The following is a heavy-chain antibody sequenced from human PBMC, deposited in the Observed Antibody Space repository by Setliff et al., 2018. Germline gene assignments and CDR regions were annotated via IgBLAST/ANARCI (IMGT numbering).Heavy chain of an antibody. D-gene: IGHD3-22*01. CDR1: GYSFTVFG. J-gene: IGHJ4*02. CDR2: ISPYYENT. Sequence: ASVKVSFKTSGYSFTVFGISWVRQAPGQGLEWMGWISPYYENTKYAQQFQGRVTMTTDTSTTTAYMELTSLTSDDTALYYWVRGQGPRTVVAIPFDHWGRGTQVAVAS. V-gene: IGHV1-18*01. CDR3: VRGQGPRTVVAIPFDH.